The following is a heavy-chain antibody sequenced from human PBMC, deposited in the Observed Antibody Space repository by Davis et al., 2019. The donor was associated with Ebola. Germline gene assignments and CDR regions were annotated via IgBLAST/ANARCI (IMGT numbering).Heavy chain of an antibody. D-gene: IGHD2-15*01. Sequence: GGSLRLSCAASGFTFSSYGMHWVRQAPGKGLEWVAVIWYDGSNKYYADSVKGRFTISRDNSKNTLYLQMNSLRAEDTAVYYCAKRGWGSDIVVVVAVPGYYFDYWGQGTLVTVSS. CDR3: AKRGWGSDIVVVVAVPGYYFDY. CDR2: IWYDGSNK. CDR1: GFTFSSYG. V-gene: IGHV3-33*06. J-gene: IGHJ4*02.